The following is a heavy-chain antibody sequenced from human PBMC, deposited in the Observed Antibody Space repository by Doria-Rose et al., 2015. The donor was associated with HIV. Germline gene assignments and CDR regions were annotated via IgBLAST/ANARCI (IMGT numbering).Heavy chain of an antibody. CDR2: IVSDDER. J-gene: IGHJ4*02. V-gene: IGHV2-26*01. CDR3: ARIKSSRWYHKYYFDF. D-gene: IGHD6-13*01. Sequence: QVQLVQSGPVLVKPTETLTLTCTVSGVSLSSPGMGVSWIRQPPGKALEWLANIVSDDERSYTTSLKSRLTIFRGTSKSQVVLTMTDMDPVDTATYYCARIKSSRWYHKYYFDFWGQGTLVIVSA. CDR1: GVSLSSPGMG.